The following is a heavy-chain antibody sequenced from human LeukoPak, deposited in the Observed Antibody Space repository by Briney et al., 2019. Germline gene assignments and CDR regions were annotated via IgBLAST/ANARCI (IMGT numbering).Heavy chain of an antibody. CDR2: MSAYNGKT. V-gene: IGHV1-18*01. J-gene: IGHJ3*02. CDR1: DYTFTSYG. Sequence: ASVKVSCKGSDYTFTSYGFNWVRQAPGQGLEWMGWMSAYNGKTNYAHSLQGRVTVTADTSTSTAYMELRSLRSEDTAVYYCARGMGYSYGHPQGAFDIWGQGTMVTVSS. CDR3: ARGMGYSYGHPQGAFDI. D-gene: IGHD5-18*01.